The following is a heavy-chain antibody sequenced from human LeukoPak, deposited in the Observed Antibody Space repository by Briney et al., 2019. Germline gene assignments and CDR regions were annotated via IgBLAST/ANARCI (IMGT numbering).Heavy chain of an antibody. CDR1: GYTFSSFY. CDR2: INPNSGGT. Sequence: ASVKVSCKASGYTFSSFYMHWVRQAPGQGLEWMGWINPNSGGTNYAQKFQGRVTMTRDTSISTAYMELSRLRSDDTAVYYCARDSANSGNRYYYYYYMDVWGKGTTVTVSS. CDR3: ARDSANSGNRYYYYYYMDV. J-gene: IGHJ6*03. V-gene: IGHV1-2*02. D-gene: IGHD3-10*01.